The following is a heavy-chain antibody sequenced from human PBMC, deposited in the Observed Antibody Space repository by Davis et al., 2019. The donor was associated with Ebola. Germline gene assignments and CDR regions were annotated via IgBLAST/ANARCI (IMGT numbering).Heavy chain of an antibody. CDR2: VYHSGVT. D-gene: IGHD6-13*01. Sequence: SETLSLTCTVSGGSISSYYWSWIRQPPGKGLEWIGYVYHSGVTTYNPSLKNRVTISVNTSNNQFSLVLTSVTAADTGVYYCARAAVRNWLDTWGQGTLVTVSS. CDR1: GGSISSYY. V-gene: IGHV4-59*01. J-gene: IGHJ5*02. CDR3: ARAAVRNWLDT.